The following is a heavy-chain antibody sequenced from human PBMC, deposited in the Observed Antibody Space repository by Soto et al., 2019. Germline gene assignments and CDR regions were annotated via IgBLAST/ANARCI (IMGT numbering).Heavy chain of an antibody. CDR1: GGTFSSYA. D-gene: IGHD5-18*01. CDR3: ARYSYGYAELNEPKYYYGMDV. CDR2: IIPIFGTA. V-gene: IGHV1-69*06. Sequence: VASVKVSCTASGGTFSSYAISWVRQAPGQGLEWMGGIIPIFGTANYAQKFQGRVTITADKSTSTAYMELSSLRSEDTAVYYCARYSYGYAELNEPKYYYGMDVWGQGTTVTVSS. J-gene: IGHJ6*02.